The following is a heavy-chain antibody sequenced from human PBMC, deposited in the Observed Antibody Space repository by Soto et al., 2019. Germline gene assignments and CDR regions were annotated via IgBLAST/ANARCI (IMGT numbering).Heavy chain of an antibody. V-gene: IGHV5-51*01. CDR3: ARGMRDCSSTSCCFDY. Sequence: GESLKISCKGSGYSFTSYWIGWVRQMPGKGLEWMGIIYPGDSDTRYSPSFQGQVTISADKSISTAYLQWSSLKASDTAMYYCARGMRDCSSTSCCFDYWGQGTLVTVSS. J-gene: IGHJ4*02. CDR1: GYSFTSYW. CDR2: IYPGDSDT. D-gene: IGHD2-2*01.